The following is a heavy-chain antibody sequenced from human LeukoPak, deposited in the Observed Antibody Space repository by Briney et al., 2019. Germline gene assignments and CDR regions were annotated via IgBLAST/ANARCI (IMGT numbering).Heavy chain of an antibody. J-gene: IGHJ3*02. V-gene: IGHV4-59*11. CDR1: DDSFSSHY. Sequence: SETLSLTCAVSDDSFSSHYWTWIWHRPGKGLEWIGYISYIGSTNYNPSLKSRVTISIDTSKNQFSLKLSSVTAADTAVYYCARDLVTVTKGFDIWGQGTMVSVSS. CDR2: ISYIGST. D-gene: IGHD4-17*01. CDR3: ARDLVTVTKGFDI.